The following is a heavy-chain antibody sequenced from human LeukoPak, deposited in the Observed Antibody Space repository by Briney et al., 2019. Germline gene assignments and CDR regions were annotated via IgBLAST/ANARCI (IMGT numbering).Heavy chain of an antibody. V-gene: IGHV4-59*08. CDR2: IYYSGST. CDR3: ARHQSKWELRHLDY. Sequence: SETLSLTCTVSGGSISSYYWSWIRQPPGKGLEWIGYIYYSGSTNYNPSLKSRVTISVDTSKNQFSLTLSSVTAADTAVYYCARHQSKWELRHLDYWGQGTLVTVSS. CDR1: GGSISSYY. J-gene: IGHJ4*02. D-gene: IGHD1-26*01.